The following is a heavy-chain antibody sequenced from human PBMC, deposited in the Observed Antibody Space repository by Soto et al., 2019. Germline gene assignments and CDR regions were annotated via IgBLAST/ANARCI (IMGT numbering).Heavy chain of an antibody. J-gene: IGHJ4*02. CDR3: ARWSVQYDSYGYF. V-gene: IGHV3-30-3*01. CDR2: ISHDGSNK. CDR1: GFTFSTYP. D-gene: IGHD5-18*01. Sequence: GGSLRLSCAASGFTFSTYPMHWFRQAPGKGLEWVALISHDGSNKYYADSVKGRFTISRDNSQNTLYLQMNSLRAEDTAVYYCARWSVQYDSYGYFWGQGTLVTVSS.